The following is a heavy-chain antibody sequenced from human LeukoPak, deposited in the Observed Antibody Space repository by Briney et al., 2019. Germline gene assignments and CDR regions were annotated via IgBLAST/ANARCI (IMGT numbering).Heavy chain of an antibody. CDR1: GYTLTELS. CDR3: TTVFPPSYGDYETDDAFDI. J-gene: IGHJ3*02. Sequence: ASVKVSCKVSGYTLTELSMHWVRQAPGKGLEWMGGFDPEDGETIYAQKFQGRVTMTEDTSTDTAYMELSSLRSEDTAVYYCTTVFPPSYGDYETDDAFDIWGQGTMVTVSS. D-gene: IGHD4-17*01. CDR2: FDPEDGET. V-gene: IGHV1-24*01.